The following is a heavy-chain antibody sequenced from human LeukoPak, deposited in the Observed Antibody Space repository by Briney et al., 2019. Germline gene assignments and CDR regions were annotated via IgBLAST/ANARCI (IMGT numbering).Heavy chain of an antibody. Sequence: SQTLSLTCTVSGVSISSYYWSWIRQPPGKGLEWIGYIYYSGSTNYNPSLKSRVTISVDTSKNQFSLKLSSVTAADTAVYYCARGTTLYSSGWYAYYFDYWGQGTQVTVSS. V-gene: IGHV4-59*01. D-gene: IGHD6-19*01. J-gene: IGHJ4*02. CDR1: GVSISSYY. CDR2: IYYSGST. CDR3: ARGTTLYSSGWYAYYFDY.